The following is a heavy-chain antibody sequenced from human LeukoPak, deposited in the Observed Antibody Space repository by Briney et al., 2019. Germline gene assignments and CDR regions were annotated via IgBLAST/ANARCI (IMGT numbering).Heavy chain of an antibody. D-gene: IGHD3-3*01. J-gene: IGHJ5*02. CDR1: GFIFSSYS. CDR2: ISSSSSYI. Sequence: AGGSLRLSCAASGFIFSSYSTNWVRQAPGKGLEWVSSISSSSSYIYYADSVKGRFTISRDNAKNSLYLQMNSLRAEDTAVYYCARAYPRVVLFAWFDPWGQGTLVTVSS. V-gene: IGHV3-21*01. CDR3: ARAYPRVVLFAWFDP.